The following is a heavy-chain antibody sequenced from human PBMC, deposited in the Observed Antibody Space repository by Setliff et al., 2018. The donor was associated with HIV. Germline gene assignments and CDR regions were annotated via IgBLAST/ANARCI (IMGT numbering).Heavy chain of an antibody. CDR1: GFDFSGFW. V-gene: IGHV3-15*01. J-gene: IGHJ6*03. CDR3: TRVPINSYYYMDV. Sequence: GGSLRLSCAASGFDFSGFWMSWARQAPGKGLEWVGRIKSKTDGGTTDYAAPVKGRFTISRDDSKNIAYLQMNSLKAEDTAVYYCTRVPINSYYYMDVWGKGTTVTVSS. D-gene: IGHD2-21*01. CDR2: IKSKTDGGTT.